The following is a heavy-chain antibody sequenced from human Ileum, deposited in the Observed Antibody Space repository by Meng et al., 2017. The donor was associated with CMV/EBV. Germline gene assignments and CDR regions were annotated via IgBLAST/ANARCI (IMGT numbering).Heavy chain of an antibody. Sequence: RGYCKASGYTLRDYGLSWVRQAPGQGLEWIGWISAFNGNTDYAQKLQGRVTLTTETSTETAYMDLTNLRSDDTAVYYCARGVAFDFWGQGTLVTVSS. D-gene: IGHD2-15*01. V-gene: IGHV1-18*01. CDR1: GYTLRDYG. J-gene: IGHJ4*02. CDR3: ARGVAFDF. CDR2: ISAFNGNT.